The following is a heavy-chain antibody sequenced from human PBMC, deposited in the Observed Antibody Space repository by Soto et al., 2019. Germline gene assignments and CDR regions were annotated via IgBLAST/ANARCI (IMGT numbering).Heavy chain of an antibody. D-gene: IGHD3-3*02. CDR1: GYLFSDYG. CDR2: ISTYNGIT. V-gene: IGHV1-18*01. CDR3: ERNSRRIYGQDAFNI. J-gene: IGHJ3*02. Sequence: QVQLVQSGAEVKKPGASVKVSCKTSGYLFSDYGVSWVRQAPGQGLEWMGYISTYNGITNYAQKVQDGVTITTDTSSSTVVMELRSLRSDDRAFYYSERNSRRIYGQDAFNIWGQGTMVTVLS.